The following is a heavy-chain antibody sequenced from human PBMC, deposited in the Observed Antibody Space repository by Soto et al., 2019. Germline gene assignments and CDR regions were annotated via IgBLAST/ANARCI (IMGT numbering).Heavy chain of an antibody. D-gene: IGHD3-10*01. CDR2: IYYSGST. CDR1: GGSISSGGYY. J-gene: IGHJ5*02. CDR3: ARAPRYGSGRDNWFDP. V-gene: IGHV4-31*02. Sequence: SETLSLTWTVSGGSISSGGYYWSWIRQHPGKGLEWIGYIYYSGSTYYNPSLKSRVTISVDTSKNQFSLKLSSVTAADTAVYYCARAPRYGSGRDNWFDPWGQGTLVTVSS.